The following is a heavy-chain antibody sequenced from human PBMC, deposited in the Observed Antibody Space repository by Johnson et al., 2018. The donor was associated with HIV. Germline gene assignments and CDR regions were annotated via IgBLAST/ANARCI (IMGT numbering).Heavy chain of an antibody. CDR1: GFTFSSYA. V-gene: IGHV3-7*03. Sequence: VPLVESGGGVFQPGRSLRLSCAASGFTFSSYAMHWVRQAPGKGLEWVANINQDGSDKYYVDSVKGRFTISRDNSKNTLYLQMNSLRAEDTAVYYCAKDLLTLDAFDIWGQGTMVTVSS. CDR2: INQDGSDK. J-gene: IGHJ3*02. CDR3: AKDLLTLDAFDI.